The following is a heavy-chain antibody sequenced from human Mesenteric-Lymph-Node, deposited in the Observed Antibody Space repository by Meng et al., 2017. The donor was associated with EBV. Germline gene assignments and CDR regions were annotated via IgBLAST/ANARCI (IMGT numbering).Heavy chain of an antibody. CDR1: SGSIINSNW. J-gene: IGHJ4*02. Sequence: QVRSQQWSHGLAKLPGSLSLPCPVASGSIINSNWWSSVRQPPGKGLQWIGEIFHSGGTNYNPSLKSRVTISVDKSKNQFSLKVNSLTAADTAVYYCARITFGGAIGDWGQGTLVTVSS. V-gene: IGHV4-4*03. CDR2: IFHSGGT. CDR3: ARITFGGAIGD. D-gene: IGHD3-16*02.